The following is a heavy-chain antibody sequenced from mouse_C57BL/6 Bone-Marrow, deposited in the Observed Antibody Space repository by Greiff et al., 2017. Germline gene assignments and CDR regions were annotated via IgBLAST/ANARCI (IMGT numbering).Heavy chain of an antibody. CDR3: ARDYYYDYDTWFAY. CDR2: IDPNSGGT. D-gene: IGHD2-4*01. CDR1: GYTFTSYW. V-gene: IGHV1-72*01. Sequence: QVQLKQPGAELVKPGASVKLSCKASGYTFTSYWMHWVKQRPGRGLEWIGRIDPNSGGTKYNEKVKSKATLTVDKPSSTAYMQLSSLTSEDSAVYYCARDYYYDYDTWFAYWGQGTLVTVSA. J-gene: IGHJ3*01.